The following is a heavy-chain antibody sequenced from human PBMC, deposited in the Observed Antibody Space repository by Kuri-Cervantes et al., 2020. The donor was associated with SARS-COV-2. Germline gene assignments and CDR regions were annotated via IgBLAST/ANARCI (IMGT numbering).Heavy chain of an antibody. V-gene: IGHV4-34*01. J-gene: IGHJ4*02. CDR2: INHSGST. CDR1: GGSFSGYY. CDR3: ARRQAGAGTTPDF. D-gene: IGHD6-13*01. Sequence: SETLSLTCAVYGGSFSGYYWSWIRQPPGKGLEWIGEINHSGSTNYNPSLKSRVTISVDTSKNQFSLKLNSVTAADTAVYYCARRQAGAGTTPDFWGPGILVTVSS.